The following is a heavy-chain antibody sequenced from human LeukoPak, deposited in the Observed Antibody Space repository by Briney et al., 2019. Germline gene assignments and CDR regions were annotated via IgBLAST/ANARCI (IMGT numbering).Heavy chain of an antibody. CDR3: AREGRLKAYCGGDCYSGWST. V-gene: IGHV1-69*13. CDR1: GGTFSSYA. CDR2: IIPIFGTA. Sequence: HRASVKVSCKASGGTFSSYAISWVRQAPGQGLEWMGGIIPIFGTANYAQKFQGRVTITADESTSTAYMELSSLRSEDTAVYYCAREGRLKAYCGGDCYSGWSTWGQGTLVTVSS. J-gene: IGHJ5*02. D-gene: IGHD2-21*02.